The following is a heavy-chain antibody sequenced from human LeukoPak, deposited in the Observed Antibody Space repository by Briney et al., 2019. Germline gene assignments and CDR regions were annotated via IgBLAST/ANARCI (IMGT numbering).Heavy chain of an antibody. D-gene: IGHD5-18*01. V-gene: IGHV4-59*01. CDR2: IYYSGST. Sequence: NPSETLSLTCTVSGGSISSYYWSWIRQPPGKGLEWIGYIYYSGSTNYNPSLKSRVTISVDTSKNQFSLKLSSVTAADTAVYYCARGRSKYRGYSYGFGYWGQGTLVTVSS. J-gene: IGHJ4*02. CDR1: GGSISSYY. CDR3: ARGRSKYRGYSYGFGY.